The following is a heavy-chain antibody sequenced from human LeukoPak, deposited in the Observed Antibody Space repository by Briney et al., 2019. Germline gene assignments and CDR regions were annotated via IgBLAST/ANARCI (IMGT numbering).Heavy chain of an antibody. Sequence: GGSLRLSCTASAFMFSNYGMSWVRQTPGKGLEWVSSISDRGRTTWYADSVKGRFTVSRDNSKNTLYLQMSSLRAEDTAMYYCARDDRSAANDYWGQGTLVTVSS. D-gene: IGHD6-13*01. CDR1: AFMFSNYG. CDR3: ARDDRSAANDY. CDR2: ISDRGRTT. V-gene: IGHV3-23*01. J-gene: IGHJ4*02.